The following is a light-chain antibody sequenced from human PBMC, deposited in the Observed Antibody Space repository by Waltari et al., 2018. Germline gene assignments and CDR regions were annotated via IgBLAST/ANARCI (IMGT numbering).Light chain of an antibody. Sequence: DIQMTQSPSSLSASVGDRVTITCRASQDISIYLAWFQQKPGKAPNSLIYAASSLQSEVPSKFSGSGSGTDFTLTINSLQPEDFATYFCQQYNGYPLTFGGGTKVEIK. J-gene: IGKJ4*01. CDR2: AAS. V-gene: IGKV1-16*02. CDR1: QDISIY. CDR3: QQYNGYPLT.